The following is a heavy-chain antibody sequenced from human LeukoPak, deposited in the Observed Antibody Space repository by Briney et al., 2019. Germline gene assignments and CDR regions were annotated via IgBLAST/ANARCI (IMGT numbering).Heavy chain of an antibody. CDR3: ATGTMTTVTYYFDY. CDR1: GGSISSSSYY. J-gene: IGHJ4*02. D-gene: IGHD4-17*01. Sequence: SETLSLTCTVSGGSISSSSYYWGWIRQPPGKGLEWIGSIYYSGSTNYNPSLKSRVTISVDTSKNQFSLKLSSVTAADTAVYYWATGTMTTVTYYFDYWGQGTLVTVSS. CDR2: IYYSGST. V-gene: IGHV4-39*07.